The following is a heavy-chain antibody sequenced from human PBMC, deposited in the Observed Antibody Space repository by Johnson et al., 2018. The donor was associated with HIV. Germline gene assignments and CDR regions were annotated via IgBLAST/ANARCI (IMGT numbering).Heavy chain of an antibody. V-gene: IGHV3-30*02. D-gene: IGHD2-2*01. J-gene: IGHJ3*02. CDR3: AKCASVSTGDAFDI. CDR1: GFTFSSYG. CDR2: IRYDGSTK. Sequence: QMQLVESGGGVVQPGRSLRLSCAASGFTFSSYGMNWVRQAPGKGLEWVAFIRYDGSTKYSADSVKGRFTISRDNSKNTLYLQMNSLRAEDTAVYCCAKCASVSTGDAFDIWGQGTMVTVPS.